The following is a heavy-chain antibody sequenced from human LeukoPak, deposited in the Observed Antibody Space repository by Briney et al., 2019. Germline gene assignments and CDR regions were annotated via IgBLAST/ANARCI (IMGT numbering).Heavy chain of an antibody. CDR3: ARGQGIAAAGLDY. D-gene: IGHD6-13*01. CDR1: GGSISSGGYS. V-gene: IGHV4-30-2*01. J-gene: IGHJ4*02. Sequence: PSETLSLTCAVSGGSISSGGYSWSWIRQPPGKGLEWIGYIYHSGSTYYNPSLKSRVTISVDRSKNQFSLKLSSVTAADTAVYYCARGQGIAAAGLDYWGQGTLVTVSS. CDR2: IYHSGST.